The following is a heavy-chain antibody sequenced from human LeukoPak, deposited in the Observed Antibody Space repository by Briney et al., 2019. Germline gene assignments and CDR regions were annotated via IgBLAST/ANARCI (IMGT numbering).Heavy chain of an antibody. CDR3: ARLSINGNFHSPVMS. J-gene: IGHJ4*02. Sequence: SETLSLTCTVSGGSIISSSYYWGWIRQPPGKGLEWIGSIYYSGSTYYNPSLKSRVTISVDTSKNQFSLKLSSVTAADTAVYYCARLSINGNFHSPVMSWGRGTLVTVSS. D-gene: IGHD4-23*01. V-gene: IGHV4-39*07. CDR1: GGSIISSSYY. CDR2: IYYSGST.